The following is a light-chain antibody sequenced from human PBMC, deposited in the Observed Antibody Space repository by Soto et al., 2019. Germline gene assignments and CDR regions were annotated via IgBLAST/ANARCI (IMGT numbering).Light chain of an antibody. CDR2: GAS. Sequence: EIVLTQSPGTLSLSPGERATLSCRASQSVASRNLAWYQHKSGQAPRLLIYGASSRAIHTPDRFSGSGSGTDFTLTISGLEPEDFAVYYCQHFGNSLWTFGQGTKVEI. J-gene: IGKJ1*01. CDR3: QHFGNSLWT. CDR1: QSVASRN. V-gene: IGKV3-20*01.